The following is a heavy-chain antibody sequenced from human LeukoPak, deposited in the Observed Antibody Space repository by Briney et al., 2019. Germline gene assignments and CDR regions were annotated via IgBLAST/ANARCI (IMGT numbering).Heavy chain of an antibody. Sequence: GGSLRLSCAASGFTFSSYWMSWVRQAPGKGLEWVANIKQDGSEKYYVDSVKGRFTISRDNAKNSLYLQMNSLRAEDTAVYYCARASSGWSSLTFDYWGQGTLATVSS. CDR2: IKQDGSEK. D-gene: IGHD6-19*01. CDR1: GFTFSSYW. CDR3: ARASSGWSSLTFDY. J-gene: IGHJ4*02. V-gene: IGHV3-7*01.